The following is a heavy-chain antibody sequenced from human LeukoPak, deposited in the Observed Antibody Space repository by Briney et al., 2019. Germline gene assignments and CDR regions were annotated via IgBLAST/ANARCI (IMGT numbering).Heavy chain of an antibody. J-gene: IGHJ4*02. CDR2: IRYDGSNK. CDR3: ASDRQWLVRGENY. CDR1: GFTFSSYG. D-gene: IGHD6-19*01. Sequence: PGGSLRLSCAASGFTFSSYGMHWVRQAPGKGLEWVAFIRYDGSNKYYADSVKGRFTISRDNSKNTLYLQMNSLRAEDTAVYYCASDRQWLVRGENYWGQGTLVTVSS. V-gene: IGHV3-30*02.